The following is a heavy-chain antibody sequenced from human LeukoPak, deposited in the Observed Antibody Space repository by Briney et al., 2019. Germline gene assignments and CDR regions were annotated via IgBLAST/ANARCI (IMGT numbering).Heavy chain of an antibody. V-gene: IGHV1-69*05. CDR2: IIPIFGTA. CDR3: AGDGCSSTSCYPSAFDWFDP. D-gene: IGHD2-2*01. CDR1: GGTFSSYA. J-gene: IGHJ5*02. Sequence: ASVKVSCKASGGTFSSYAISWVRQAPGQGHEWMGGIIPIFGTANYAQKFQGRVTITTDESTSTAYMELSSLRSEDTAVYYCAGDGCSSTSCYPSAFDWFDPWGQGTLVTVSS.